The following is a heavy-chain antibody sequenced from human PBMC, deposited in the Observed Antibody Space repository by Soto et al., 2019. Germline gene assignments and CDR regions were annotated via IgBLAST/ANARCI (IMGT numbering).Heavy chain of an antibody. Sequence: SVKTYCNAPVYPFTSYYMHLVRQAPGQGLEWMGWINPNSGGTNYAQKFQGRVTMTRDTSISTAYMELSRLRSDATGVCYCARDTASIVVVPAAILYYYYGMGVWGQGSTVTVSS. CDR3: ARDTASIVVVPAAILYYYYGMGV. CDR2: INPNSGGT. D-gene: IGHD2-2*02. CDR1: VYPFTSYY. V-gene: IGHV1-2*02. J-gene: IGHJ6*02.